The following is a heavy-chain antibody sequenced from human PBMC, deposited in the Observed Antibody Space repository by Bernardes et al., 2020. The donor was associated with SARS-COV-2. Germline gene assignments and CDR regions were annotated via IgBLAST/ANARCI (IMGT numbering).Heavy chain of an antibody. CDR1: GYTLTELS. CDR3: ATVPPFISGWYLSVHPNWFDP. Sequence: ASVKVSCKVSGYTLTELSMHWVRQAPGKGLEWMGGFDPEDGETIYAQKFQGRVTMTEDTSTDTAYMELSSLRSEDTAVYYWATVPPFISGWYLSVHPNWFDPGGQGSLVTVSS. CDR2: FDPEDGET. V-gene: IGHV1-24*01. J-gene: IGHJ5*02. D-gene: IGHD6-19*01.